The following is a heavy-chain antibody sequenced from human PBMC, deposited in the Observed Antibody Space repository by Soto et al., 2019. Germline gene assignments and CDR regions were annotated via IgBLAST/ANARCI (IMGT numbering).Heavy chain of an antibody. CDR2: IVVGSGNT. J-gene: IGHJ3*01. CDR1: GFTFTRSA. D-gene: IGHD4-17*01. Sequence: QMQLVQSGPEVKKPGTSVKVSCKASGFTFTRSAVQWVRQARGQRPEWIGWIVVGSGNTNYAQKFQERVTITRDTSTSTAYIELSSLRSEDTAVYYCAAFATTGDAFDVWGQGTMVTVSS. CDR3: AAFATTGDAFDV. V-gene: IGHV1-58*01.